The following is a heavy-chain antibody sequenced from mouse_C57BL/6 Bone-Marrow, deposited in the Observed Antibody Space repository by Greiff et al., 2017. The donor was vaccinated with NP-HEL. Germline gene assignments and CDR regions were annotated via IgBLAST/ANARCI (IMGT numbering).Heavy chain of an antibody. J-gene: IGHJ4*01. CDR2: IRLKSDNYAT. V-gene: IGHV6-3*01. Sequence: EVKVEESGGGLVQPGGSMKLSCVASGFTFSNYWMNWVRQSPEKGLEWVAQIRLKSDNYATHYAESVKGRFTISRDDSKSSVYLQMNNLRAEDTGIYYCTRGYSNFYAMDYWGQGTSVTVSS. D-gene: IGHD2-5*01. CDR3: TRGYSNFYAMDY. CDR1: GFTFSNYW.